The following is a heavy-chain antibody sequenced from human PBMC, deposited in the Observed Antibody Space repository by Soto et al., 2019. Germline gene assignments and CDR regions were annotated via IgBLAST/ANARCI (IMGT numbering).Heavy chain of an antibody. V-gene: IGHV3-30*18. CDR2: ISYDGSNK. CDR3: AKDLENFWSGYYTAHWFDP. D-gene: IGHD3-3*01. Sequence: GGSLRLSCAASGFTFSSYGMHWVRQAPGKGLEWVAVISYDGSNKYYADSVKGRFTISRDNSKNTLYLQMNSLRAEDTAVYYCAKDLENFWSGYYTAHWFDPWGQGTLVTVS. J-gene: IGHJ5*02. CDR1: GFTFSSYG.